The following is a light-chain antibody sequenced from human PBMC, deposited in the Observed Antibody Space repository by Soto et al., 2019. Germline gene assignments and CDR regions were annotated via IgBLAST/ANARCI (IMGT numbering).Light chain of an antibody. CDR1: QSVSSSY. CDR3: QQYGSSPT. J-gene: IGKJ1*01. Sequence: DIELTQSPGTLSLSPGERATHSCRASQSVSSSYLAWYQQKPGQAPRLLIYGASNRATGIPDRFSGSGSGTDFTLTISRLEPEDFAVYYCQQYGSSPTFGQGTKVDIK. CDR2: GAS. V-gene: IGKV3-20*01.